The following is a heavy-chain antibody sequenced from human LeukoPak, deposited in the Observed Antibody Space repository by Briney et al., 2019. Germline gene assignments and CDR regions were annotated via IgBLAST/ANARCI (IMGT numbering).Heavy chain of an antibody. D-gene: IGHD3-22*01. CDR1: GGSISSGDYY. V-gene: IGHV4-30-4*01. CDR2: IYYSGST. Sequence: SQTLSLTCTVSGGSISSGDYYWSWIRQPPGKGLEWIGYIYYSGSTNYNPSLKSRVTISVDTSKNQFSLKLSSVTAADTAVYYCARDYYYDSSGYYLHYYGMGVWGQGTTVTVSS. J-gene: IGHJ6*02. CDR3: ARDYYYDSSGYYLHYYGMGV.